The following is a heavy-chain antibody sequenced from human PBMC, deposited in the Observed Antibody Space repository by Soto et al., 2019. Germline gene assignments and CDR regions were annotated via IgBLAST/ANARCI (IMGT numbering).Heavy chain of an antibody. D-gene: IGHD3-3*01. CDR2: IYYSGST. Sequence: PSETLSLTCTVSGGSISSSSYYWGWIRQPPGKGLEWIGSIYYSGSTYYNPSLKSRVTISVDTSKNQFSLKLSSVTAADTAVYYCARLGGIFGVVISPLIDYYYGMDVWGQGTTVTVSS. V-gene: IGHV4-39*01. CDR3: ARLGGIFGVVISPLIDYYYGMDV. CDR1: GGSISSSSYY. J-gene: IGHJ6*02.